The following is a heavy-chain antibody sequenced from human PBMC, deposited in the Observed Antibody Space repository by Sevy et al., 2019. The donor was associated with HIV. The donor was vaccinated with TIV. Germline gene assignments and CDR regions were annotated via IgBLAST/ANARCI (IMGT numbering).Heavy chain of an antibody. J-gene: IGHJ4*02. CDR1: GFTVNSNY. V-gene: IGHV3-66*01. CDR2: IHSDDTT. D-gene: IGHD5-18*01. CDR3: ARGKSGYGYALNY. Sequence: GGSLRLSCAASGFTVNSNYMTWVRQAPGKGLEGVSVIHSDDTTYYADSVKDRFTISRDNFKNTLYLHMSSLRAEDTADYYGARGKSGYGYALNYWGQGTLVTVSS.